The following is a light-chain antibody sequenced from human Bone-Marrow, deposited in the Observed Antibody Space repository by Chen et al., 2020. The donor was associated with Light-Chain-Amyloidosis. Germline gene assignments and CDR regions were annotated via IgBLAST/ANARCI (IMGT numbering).Light chain of an antibody. J-gene: IGLJ2*01. CDR3: QSADSSGTYEVI. Sequence: SYELTQPPSVSVSPGQTARITCSGDDLPTKYAYWYQQKPGQASVLVIHRDTERPSGIPERFSGSSSGTTATLTISGGQAEDEADYHCQSADSSGTYEVIFGGGTNLTVL. CDR1: DLPTKY. CDR2: RDT. V-gene: IGLV3-25*03.